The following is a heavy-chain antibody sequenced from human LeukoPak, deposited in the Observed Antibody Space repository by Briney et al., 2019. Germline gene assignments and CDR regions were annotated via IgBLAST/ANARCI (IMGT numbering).Heavy chain of an antibody. CDR1: GFTFSSYW. CDR2: INSDGSST. Sequence: GGSLRLSCAASGFTFSSYWMHWVRQAPGKGLVWVSRINSDGSSTSYADSVKGRFTISRDNAKNTLYLQMNSLRAEDTAVYYCAKDWYCSGGSCRITTDAFDIWGQGTMVTVSS. V-gene: IGHV3-74*01. J-gene: IGHJ3*02. D-gene: IGHD2-15*01. CDR3: AKDWYCSGGSCRITTDAFDI.